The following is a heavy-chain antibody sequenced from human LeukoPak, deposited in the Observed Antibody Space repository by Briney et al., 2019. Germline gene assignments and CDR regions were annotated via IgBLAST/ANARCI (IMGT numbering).Heavy chain of an antibody. V-gene: IGHV4-31*03. J-gene: IGHJ4*02. CDR2: IYYSGSP. CDR3: ARDLRSAFDY. Sequence: PSETLSLTCTVSGGSISSGGYYWSWIRQHPGKGLEWIGYIYYSGSPYYNPSLKSRVTISVDTSKNQFTLKLSSVTAADTAVYYCARDLRSAFDYRGQGTLVTVSS. CDR1: GGSISSGGYY.